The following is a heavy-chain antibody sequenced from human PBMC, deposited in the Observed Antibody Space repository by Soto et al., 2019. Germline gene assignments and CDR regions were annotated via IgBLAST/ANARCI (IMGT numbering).Heavy chain of an antibody. CDR3: AKDRLAGNFDY. Sequence: PGGSLRLSCAASGFTFSSYAMSWVRQAPGKGLEWVSAISGSGGSTYYADSVKGRFTISRDNSKNTLYLQMNGLRVDDTAVYYCAKDRLAGNFDYWGQGTLVTVSS. CDR2: ISGSGGST. V-gene: IGHV3-23*01. CDR1: GFTFSSYA. J-gene: IGHJ4*02.